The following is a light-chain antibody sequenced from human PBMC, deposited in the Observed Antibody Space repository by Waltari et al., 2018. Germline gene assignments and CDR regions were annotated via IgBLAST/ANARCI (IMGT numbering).Light chain of an antibody. CDR2: CAS. J-gene: IGKJ1*01. CDR3: QHYLRLPVT. CDR1: QSVSRA. V-gene: IGKV3-20*01. Sequence: EIVLTQSPGTLSLSLGERVTLSCRASQSVSRALAWYQQKPGQAPRLLIYCASTRATGIPDRFSGSGSGTDFSLTISRLEPDDFAVYYCQHYLRLPVTFGQGTTVEI.